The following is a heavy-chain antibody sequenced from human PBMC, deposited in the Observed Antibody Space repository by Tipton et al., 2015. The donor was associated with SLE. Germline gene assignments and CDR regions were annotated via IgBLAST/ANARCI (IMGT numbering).Heavy chain of an antibody. V-gene: IGHV4-59*01. CDR3: ARVGYSHYMDV. CDR1: GGSMKTFY. CDR2: IYYTGST. D-gene: IGHD4-11*01. J-gene: IGHJ6*03. Sequence: PGLVKPSETLSLTCTVSGGSMKTFYWSWIRQVPGKGLDLIGYIYYTGSTYYNPSLESRVTISVDTSKNHFSLNLRSVTAADTALYYCARVGYSHYMDVWGKGTTVTVSS.